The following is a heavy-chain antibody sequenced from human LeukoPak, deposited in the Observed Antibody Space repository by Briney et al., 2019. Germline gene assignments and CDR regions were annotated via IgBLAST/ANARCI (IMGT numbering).Heavy chain of an antibody. D-gene: IGHD5-24*01. J-gene: IGHJ3*02. Sequence: GGSLRLSCAASGFSFSDYYMTWIRQAPGKGLGWISYISSSGSSIYYADSVKGRFTISRDNAKNSLYLQMNSLRAEDTAVYYCARARDGYNSGAFDIWGQGTMVTVSS. CDR3: ARARDGYNSGAFDI. V-gene: IGHV3-11*04. CDR1: GFSFSDYY. CDR2: ISSSGSSI.